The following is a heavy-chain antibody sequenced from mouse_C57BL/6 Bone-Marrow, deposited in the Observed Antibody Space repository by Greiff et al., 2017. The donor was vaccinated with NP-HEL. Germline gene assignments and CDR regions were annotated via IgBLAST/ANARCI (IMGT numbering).Heavy chain of an antibody. CDR2: IDPEDGDT. V-gene: IGHV14-1*01. J-gene: IGHJ4*01. CDR3: TTEGLRRTRGYAMDY. D-gene: IGHD2-4*01. Sequence: VQLQESGAELVRPGASVKLSCTASGFNIKDYYMHWVKQRPEQGLEWIGRIDPEDGDTEYAPKFQGKATMTADTSSNTAYLQLSSLTSEDTAVYYCTTEGLRRTRGYAMDYWGQGTSVTVSS. CDR1: GFNIKDYY.